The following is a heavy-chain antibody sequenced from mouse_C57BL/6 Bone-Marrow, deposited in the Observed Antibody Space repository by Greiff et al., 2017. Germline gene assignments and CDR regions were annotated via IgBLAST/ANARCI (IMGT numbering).Heavy chain of an antibody. CDR1: GFNIKDDY. CDR3: AREGLGGGFDY. J-gene: IGHJ2*01. CDR2: INPNNGGT. V-gene: IGHV1-18*01. Sequence: VQLQQSGAELVRPGASVKLSCTASGFNIKDDYMHWVKQSHGKSLEWIGDINPNNGGTIYNQKFKGKATLTVDKSSSTAYMELRSLTSEDTAVYYCAREGLGGGFDYWGQGTTLTVSS. D-gene: IGHD4-1*01.